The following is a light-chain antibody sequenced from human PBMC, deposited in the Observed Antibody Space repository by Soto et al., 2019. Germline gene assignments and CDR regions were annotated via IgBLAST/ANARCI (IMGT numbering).Light chain of an antibody. Sequence: EIVLTQSPATLSLSPWERVTLSCRASQSLSSYLAWYQQKPGQAPRLLVYDASNRATGIPARFSGSGSGTDFSLTTSRLEPEDFAVYYCQQYVSSPWAFGQGTKVDI. CDR1: QSLSSY. CDR2: DAS. J-gene: IGKJ1*01. CDR3: QQYVSSPWA. V-gene: IGKV3-11*01.